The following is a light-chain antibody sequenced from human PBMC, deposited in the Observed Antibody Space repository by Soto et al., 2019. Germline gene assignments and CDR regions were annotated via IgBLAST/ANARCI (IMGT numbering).Light chain of an antibody. CDR1: QSISSY. CDR3: QQSYSTPFT. CDR2: AAS. Sequence: DIQMTQSPSSLSASVGDRVTITCRASQSISSYLNWYQQKPGKAPKLLIYAASNLQSGVPSRFSGSVPGTHFTLTISSLQPDDFATYYFQQSYSTPFTFGQGTKLEIK. J-gene: IGKJ2*01. V-gene: IGKV1-39*01.